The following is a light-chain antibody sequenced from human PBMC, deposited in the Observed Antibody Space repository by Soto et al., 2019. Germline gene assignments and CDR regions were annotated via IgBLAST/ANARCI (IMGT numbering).Light chain of an antibody. J-gene: IGLJ1*01. CDR2: EVS. CDR3: SSYAGSNTLV. V-gene: IGLV2-14*01. CDR1: SSDVGGYNY. Sequence: QSALTQPGSVSGSPGQSVTISCTGTSSDVGGYNYVSWYQQHPGKAPKLIIYEVSKRPSGVSNRFSGSKSGNTASLTISGLQAEDEADYYCSSYAGSNTLVFGAGTKLTVL.